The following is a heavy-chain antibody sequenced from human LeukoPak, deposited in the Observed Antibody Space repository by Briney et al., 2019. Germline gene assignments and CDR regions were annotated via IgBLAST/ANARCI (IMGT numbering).Heavy chain of an antibody. Sequence: ASVKVSCKASGYTFTSYAMHWVRQAPGQGLEWMGWISTNNGNTNYAQKLQGRVTMTTDTSTRTAYMELRSLRSDDTAVYYCARDIVSGYDYAGDYWGQGTLVTVSS. CDR1: GYTFTSYA. D-gene: IGHD5-12*01. V-gene: IGHV1-18*01. J-gene: IGHJ4*02. CDR3: ARDIVSGYDYAGDY. CDR2: ISTNNGNT.